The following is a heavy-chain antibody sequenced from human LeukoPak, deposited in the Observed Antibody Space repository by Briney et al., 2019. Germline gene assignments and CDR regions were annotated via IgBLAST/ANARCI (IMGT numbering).Heavy chain of an antibody. V-gene: IGHV3-33*01. D-gene: IGHD3-22*01. J-gene: IGHJ4*02. CDR1: GFSFSDYG. Sequence: VQPGKSLRLSCATSGFSFSDYGMHWVRQAPDEGLEWVAVIWNDGYYKYYADSVKGRFTISRDNSKNMLYLQMNSLRAEDTAVYYCATIYYREFYDGSGYGDYWGQGTLVTVSS. CDR2: IWNDGYYK. CDR3: ATIYYREFYDGSGYGDY.